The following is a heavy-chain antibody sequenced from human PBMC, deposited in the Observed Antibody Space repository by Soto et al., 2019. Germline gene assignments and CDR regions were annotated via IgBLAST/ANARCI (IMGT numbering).Heavy chain of an antibody. CDR1: GGSFSGYY. CDR2: INHSGST. Sequence: SESLSLTCAVYGGSFSGYYWRWVRQPPGKGLEWIGEINHSGSTNYNPSLKSRVTISVDTSKNQFPLKPSSVTAADPAVYYCARPFNLVDTAMVTARGWFDPWGQGTLVTVS. J-gene: IGHJ5*02. D-gene: IGHD5-18*01. CDR3: ARPFNLVDTAMVTARGWFDP. V-gene: IGHV4-34*01.